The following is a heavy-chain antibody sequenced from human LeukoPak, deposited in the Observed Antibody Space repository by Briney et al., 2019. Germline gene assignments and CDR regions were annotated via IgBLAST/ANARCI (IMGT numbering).Heavy chain of an antibody. CDR2: ISGSGGST. J-gene: IGHJ4*02. CDR1: GFTFSSYG. CDR3: ARDRAEYSSSSGMDY. V-gene: IGHV3-23*01. D-gene: IGHD6-6*01. Sequence: GGTLRLSCAASGFTFSSYGMSWVRQAPGKGLGWVSAISGSGGSTYYADSMKGRFTISRDNAKNSLYLQMNSLRAEDTAVYYCARDRAEYSSSSGMDYWGQGTLVTVSS.